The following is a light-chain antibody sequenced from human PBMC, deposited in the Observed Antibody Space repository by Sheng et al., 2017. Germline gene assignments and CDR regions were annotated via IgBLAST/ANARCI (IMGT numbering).Light chain of an antibody. CDR3: QQYDKWPLP. CDR2: GAS. J-gene: IGKJ4*01. Sequence: DIVLTQSPGTLSLSPGERATLSCRASQTLRSGYLAWYQQKPGQAPRLLIYGASSRATGIPDRFSGSGSGTDFTLTISRLEPEDFAVYFCQQYDKWPLPFGGGTKVEIK. CDR1: QTLRSGY. V-gene: IGKV3-20*01.